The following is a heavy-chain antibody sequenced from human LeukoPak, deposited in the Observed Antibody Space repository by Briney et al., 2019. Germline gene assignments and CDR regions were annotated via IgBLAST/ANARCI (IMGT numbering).Heavy chain of an antibody. J-gene: IGHJ6*02. V-gene: IGHV1-69*01. CDR3: AAMGRTVIDARGYYYGMDV. CDR2: IIPIFGTA. Sequence: GSSVKVSCKASGGTFSSYAISWVRQAPGQGLEWMGGIIPIFGTANYAQKFQGRVTITADESTSTAYMELSSLRSEDTAVYYCAAMGRTVIDARGYYYGMDVWGQGTTVTVSS. D-gene: IGHD2-21*01. CDR1: GGTFSSYA.